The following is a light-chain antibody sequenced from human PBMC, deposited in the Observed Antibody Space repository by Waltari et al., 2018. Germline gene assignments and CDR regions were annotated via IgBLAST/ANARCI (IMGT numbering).Light chain of an antibody. CDR3: QQYGSSTGLT. J-gene: IGKJ4*01. Sequence: EIALTQSPGTLSLSPGERATLSCRASQSVSSSYLAWYQQKPGQAPRLLIYGASSRATGIPDRFSGSGSGTDFTLTISRLEPEDFAMFYCQQYGSSTGLTFGGGTKVEIK. V-gene: IGKV3-20*01. CDR2: GAS. CDR1: QSVSSSY.